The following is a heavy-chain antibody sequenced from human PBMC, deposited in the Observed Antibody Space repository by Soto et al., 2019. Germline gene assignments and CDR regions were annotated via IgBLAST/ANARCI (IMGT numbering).Heavy chain of an antibody. CDR2: LCWDDDK. D-gene: IGHD3-10*01. Sequence: QITLKESGPTLVKPTQTLTLTCTFSGFSLSTSGVGVGWIRQPPGKALEWLALLCWDDDKRYSPSLKSRLTITKDTSKSQVVMTMSNMDPVDTATYYCVSGSFPNWFDPWGQGTLVTVSS. CDR3: VSGSFPNWFDP. CDR1: GFSLSTSGVG. J-gene: IGHJ5*02. V-gene: IGHV2-5*02.